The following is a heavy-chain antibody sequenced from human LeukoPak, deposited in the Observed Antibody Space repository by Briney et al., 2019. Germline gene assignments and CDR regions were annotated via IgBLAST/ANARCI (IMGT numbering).Heavy chain of an antibody. CDR2: IRFDGSNR. J-gene: IGHJ4*02. CDR1: GLTFSTFD. V-gene: IGHV3-30*02. Sequence: GGSLRLSCAASGLTFSTFDMHWVRQAPGKGLEWVAFIRFDGSNRYYAESLKGRFTISRDNSKNTLYLQMNSLRAEDTAIYFCAKGGYYFDYWGQGALVIVSS. CDR3: AKGGYYFDY.